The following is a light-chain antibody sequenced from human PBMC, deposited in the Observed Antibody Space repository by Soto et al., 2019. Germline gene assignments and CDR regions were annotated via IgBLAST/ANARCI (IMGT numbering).Light chain of an antibody. J-gene: IGKJ2*01. Sequence: EIVLTQSPGTLSLSPGERATLSCRASQSVSSSYVAWYQQRPGQAPRLLIYGASSRATGIPVRISGSRSGTDFTLTISRLQSEDFAVYYCQHYGSSPPMYTFGQGTKLEIK. CDR3: QHYGSSPPMYT. CDR1: QSVSSSY. CDR2: GAS. V-gene: IGKV3-20*01.